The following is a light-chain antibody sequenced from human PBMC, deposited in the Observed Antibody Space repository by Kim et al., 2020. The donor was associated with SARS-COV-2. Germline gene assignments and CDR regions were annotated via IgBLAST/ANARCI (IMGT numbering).Light chain of an antibody. V-gene: IGKV3-20*01. J-gene: IGKJ1*01. Sequence: APGERATPSCRASQSVSRTYLAWYQQKPGQPPRLLIFGTSNRATGVPDRFSGGGSGTDFTLTISRLEPEDFAVYYCQQYGGSPRTFGQGTKVDIK. CDR2: GTS. CDR3: QQYGGSPRT. CDR1: QSVSRTY.